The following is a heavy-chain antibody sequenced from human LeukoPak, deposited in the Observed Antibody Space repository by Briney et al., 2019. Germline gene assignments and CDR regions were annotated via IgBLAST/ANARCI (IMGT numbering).Heavy chain of an antibody. CDR2: IYTSGST. Sequence: PSETLSLTCTVSGGSISSTSYYWGWIRQPPGKGLEWIGRIYTSGSTNYNPSLKSRVTMSVDTSKNQFSLKLSSVTAADTAVYYCARDRDPMDIVVVPAAPFDYWGQGTLVTVSS. V-gene: IGHV4-39*07. CDR3: ARDRDPMDIVVVPAAPFDY. J-gene: IGHJ4*02. D-gene: IGHD2-2*03. CDR1: GGSISSTSYY.